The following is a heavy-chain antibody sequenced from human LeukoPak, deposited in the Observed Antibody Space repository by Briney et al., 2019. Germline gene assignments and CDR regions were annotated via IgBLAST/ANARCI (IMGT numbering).Heavy chain of an antibody. Sequence: SETLSLTCAVYGGCLSGYYWSWIRQPPGKGLEWIGEINHSGSTNYNPSLKSRVTISVDTSKNQFSLKLSSVTAADTAVYYCARSRDSEVGVATIRAFDIWGQGTMVTVSS. CDR1: GGCLSGYY. CDR3: ARSRDSEVGVATIRAFDI. D-gene: IGHD5-12*01. J-gene: IGHJ3*02. CDR2: INHSGST. V-gene: IGHV4-34*01.